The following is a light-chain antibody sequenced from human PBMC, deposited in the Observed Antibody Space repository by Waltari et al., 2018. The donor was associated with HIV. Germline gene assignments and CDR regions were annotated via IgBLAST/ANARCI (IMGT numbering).Light chain of an antibody. J-gene: IGLJ3*02. CDR2: DSD. V-gene: IGLV1-51*01. CDR1: SSNIGNNY. Sequence: QSVLTQPPSVSAAPGQKVTISCSGSSSNIGNNYVSWYQQLPGTAPKLLIYDSDKRPSGIPDRFSGSKSGTSATLAITGLQTGDEADYYCGTWDSSLSAGVFGAGTKLTVL. CDR3: GTWDSSLSAGV.